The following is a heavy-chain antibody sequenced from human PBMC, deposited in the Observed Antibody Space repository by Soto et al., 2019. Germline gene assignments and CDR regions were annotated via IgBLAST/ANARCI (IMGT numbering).Heavy chain of an antibody. J-gene: IGHJ6*03. CDR2: ISGSGGST. Sequence: GGSLRLSCAASGFTFSSYAMSWVRQAPGKGLEWVSAISGSGGSTYYADSVKGRFTISRDNSKNTLYLQMNSLRAEDTAVYYCAKDPNSNYYYYYMDVWGKGTTVTVSS. D-gene: IGHD4-4*01. CDR3: AKDPNSNYYYYYMDV. CDR1: GFTFSSYA. V-gene: IGHV3-23*01.